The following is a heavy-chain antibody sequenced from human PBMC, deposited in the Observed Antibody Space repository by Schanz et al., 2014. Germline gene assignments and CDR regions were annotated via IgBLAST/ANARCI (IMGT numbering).Heavy chain of an antibody. D-gene: IGHD3-10*01. CDR3: TRMSLRRGDYGGLDV. J-gene: IGHJ6*02. V-gene: IGHV4-59*08. Sequence: QVQLQESGPGLVRPSETLSLTCTVSGVSISSFYWSWIRQSPGQGLEYFGYIYGGGSPSYNPPFKSRVPRTFGTSRNAFSRKLSSVTAADTAVYYCTRMSLRRGDYGGLDVWGQGTTVTVSS. CDR1: GVSISSFY. CDR2: IYGGGSP.